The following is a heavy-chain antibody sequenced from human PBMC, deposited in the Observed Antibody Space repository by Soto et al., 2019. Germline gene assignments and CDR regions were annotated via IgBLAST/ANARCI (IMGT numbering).Heavy chain of an antibody. V-gene: IGHV4-59*01. J-gene: IGHJ4*02. Sequence: SDTLSLTCTVSGDSLSTDYWSWIRQSPGKGLEWIGFIYYGGSTNYNPSLKSRVTISVDTSKNQLSLKLSSVTAADTAVYYCATSLYSYGPRFAYWGQGTLVTVSS. CDR3: ATSLYSYGPRFAY. D-gene: IGHD5-18*01. CDR1: GDSLSTDY. CDR2: IYYGGST.